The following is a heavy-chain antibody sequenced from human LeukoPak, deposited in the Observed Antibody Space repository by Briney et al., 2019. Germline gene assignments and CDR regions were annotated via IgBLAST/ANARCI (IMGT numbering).Heavy chain of an antibody. V-gene: IGHV4-59*10. J-gene: IGHJ3*02. CDR1: GGSFSGYY. CDR2: IYTSGST. CDR3: AKAVALTRSAFDI. D-gene: IGHD6-19*01. Sequence: PSETLSLTCAVYGGSFSGYYWSWIRQPPGKGLEWIGRIYTSGSTNYNPSLKSRVTISVDTSKNQFSLKLSSVTAADTAVYYCAKAVALTRSAFDIWGQGTMVTVSS.